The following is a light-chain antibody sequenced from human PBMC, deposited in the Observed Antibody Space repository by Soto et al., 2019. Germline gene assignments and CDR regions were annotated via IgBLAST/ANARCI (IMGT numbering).Light chain of an antibody. CDR2: GAS. Sequence: EIVLTQSPGTLSLSPGERATLSCRASQSVSSSYLAWYQQKPGQAPRLLIYGASSRATGIPDRFRGSGSGTDFTLAISRLEPEDFAVYYCQQYGSSPWTFGQGPQVDIK. V-gene: IGKV3-20*01. J-gene: IGKJ1*01. CDR3: QQYGSSPWT. CDR1: QSVSSSY.